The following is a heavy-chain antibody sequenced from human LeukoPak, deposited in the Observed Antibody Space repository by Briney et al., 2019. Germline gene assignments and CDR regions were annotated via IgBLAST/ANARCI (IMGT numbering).Heavy chain of an antibody. CDR1: GYSFTTYG. CDR2: ISPYNGAT. Sequence: ASVKVSCKASGYSFTTYGITWIRQAPGQGLEWMGWISPYNGATEYAQNLQDRVSMTTDTSTNTAHIEVRSLKSDDTVVYYCARDSDWTVDYWGQGTLVTVSS. D-gene: IGHD3-9*01. J-gene: IGHJ4*02. V-gene: IGHV1-18*01. CDR3: ARDSDWTVDY.